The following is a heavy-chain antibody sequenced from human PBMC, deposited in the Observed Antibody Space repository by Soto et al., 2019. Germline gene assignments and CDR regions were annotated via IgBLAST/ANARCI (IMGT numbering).Heavy chain of an antibody. CDR1: GFTVSSNY. Sequence: EVQLVESGGGLVQPGGSLRLSCAASGFTVSSNYMNWVRQAPGKGLEWVSGISSGGTTYNVDSVRGRFSISRDNSKNTLYLQMDSLRPEDTAMYYCARDLKGTGGDSWYWGQGTLVTVSS. D-gene: IGHD2-21*02. J-gene: IGHJ4*02. CDR3: ARDLKGTGGDSWY. V-gene: IGHV3-53*01. CDR2: ISSGGTT.